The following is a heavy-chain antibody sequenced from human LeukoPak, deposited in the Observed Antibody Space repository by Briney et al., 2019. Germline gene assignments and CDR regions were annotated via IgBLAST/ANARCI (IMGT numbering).Heavy chain of an antibody. CDR3: ARHTDGNDSDAFDI. V-gene: IGHV5-51*01. J-gene: IGHJ3*02. Sequence: KVSCKGFGYSFTNYWIGWVRQMPGKGLEWMGIIYPDYSETTYSPSFQGQVTMSVDKSIYTAYLQWNSLRASDTAMYYCARHTDGNDSDAFDIWGQGTMVAVSS. CDR2: IYPDYSET. D-gene: IGHD2-8*02. CDR1: GYSFTNYW.